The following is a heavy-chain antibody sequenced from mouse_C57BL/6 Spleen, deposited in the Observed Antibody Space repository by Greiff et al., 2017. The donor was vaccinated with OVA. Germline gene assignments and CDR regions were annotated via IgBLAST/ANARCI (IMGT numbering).Heavy chain of an antibody. D-gene: IGHD2-12*01. V-gene: IGHV1-52*01. CDR3: ASGDDHFDY. CDR1: GYTFTSYR. J-gene: IGHJ2*01. CDR2: IDPSDSET. Sequence: QVHVKQPGAELVRPGSSVKLSCKASGYTFTSYRMHWVKQRPIQGLEWIGNIDPSDSETHYNQKFKDKATLTVDKSSSTAYMQLSSLTSEDSAVYYFASGDDHFDYWGQGTTLTVSS.